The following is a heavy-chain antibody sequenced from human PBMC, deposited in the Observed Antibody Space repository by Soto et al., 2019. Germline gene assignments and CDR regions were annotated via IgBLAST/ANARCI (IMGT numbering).Heavy chain of an antibody. J-gene: IGHJ6*02. CDR2: ISAYNGNT. Sequence: ASVKVSCKASGYTFTSYGISWVRQAPGQGLEWMGWISAYNGNTNYAQKLQGRVTVTTDTSTSTAYMELRSLRSDDTAVYYCARSTSGTTYYDFWSGYYLDLEFYYYYGMDVWGQGTTVTVSS. CDR3: ARSTSGTTYYDFWSGYYLDLEFYYYYGMDV. CDR1: GYTFTSYG. V-gene: IGHV1-18*01. D-gene: IGHD3-3*01.